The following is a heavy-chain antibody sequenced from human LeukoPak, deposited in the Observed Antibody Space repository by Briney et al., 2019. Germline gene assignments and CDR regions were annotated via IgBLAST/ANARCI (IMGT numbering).Heavy chain of an antibody. J-gene: IGHJ3*01. CDR2: INIDEPNP. V-gene: IGHV3-74*01. CDR1: GFTFRNYL. Sequence: GGSLRLSCTVSGFTFRNYLMHWVRQAPGGGLVGVPRINIDEPNPYADSVTGRFIISRDNAKNKLYLQMNSLKAEDTAMYFCGRGGDGIDVWGQGPTVIVSS. CDR3: GRGGDGIDV.